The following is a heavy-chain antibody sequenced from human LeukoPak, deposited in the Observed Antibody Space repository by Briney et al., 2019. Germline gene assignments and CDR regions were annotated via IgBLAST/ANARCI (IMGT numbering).Heavy chain of an antibody. CDR2: ISSSSTNI. CDR3: ASGSRRFDY. CDR1: GFTFSSYS. V-gene: IGHV3-48*01. Sequence: GGSLRLSCAASGFTFSSYSMNWVRQAPGKGLEWVSYISSSSTNIYYADSVKGRFTISRDNAKNSLCLQMNSLRAEDTAVYYCASGSRRFDYWGQGTLVTVSS. J-gene: IGHJ4*02. D-gene: IGHD5-12*01.